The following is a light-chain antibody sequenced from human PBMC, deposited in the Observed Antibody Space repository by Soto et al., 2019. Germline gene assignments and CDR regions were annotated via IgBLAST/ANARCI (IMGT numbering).Light chain of an antibody. J-gene: IGLJ1*01. CDR3: SSYTSSSPYV. V-gene: IGLV2-14*01. CDR2: EVS. Sequence: QSALTQPASVSGSPGQSITISCTATSSDVGGYNYVSWYQQHPGKAPKLMIYEVSNRPSGVSNRFSGSQSGNTASLTISGLQAEDEADYYCSSYTSSSPYVFGTWTKLTVL. CDR1: SSDVGGYNY.